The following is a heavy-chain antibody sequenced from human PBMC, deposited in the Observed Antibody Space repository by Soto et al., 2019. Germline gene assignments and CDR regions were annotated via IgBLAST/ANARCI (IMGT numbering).Heavy chain of an antibody. J-gene: IGHJ3*02. CDR3: ARNSVACVDSAACLDDAFDI. D-gene: IGHD2-15*01. V-gene: IGHV3-23*01. Sequence: EVQRLESGGGLVQPGGSPRLSCAASGSTFYRYAMNWVLQAPGKGLEWVLAMSGSGDATYYADSVKGPFTIFRDNSKSTLNILQGSLGAEDTAVYYCARNSVACVDSAACLDDAFDIWGQETMVTVSP. CDR2: MSGSGDAT. CDR1: GSTFYRYA.